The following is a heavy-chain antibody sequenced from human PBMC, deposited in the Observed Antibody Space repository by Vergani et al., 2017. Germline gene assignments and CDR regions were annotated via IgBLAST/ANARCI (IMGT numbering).Heavy chain of an antibody. V-gene: IGHV4-30-4*01. CDR3: ARVVSSSRNYYYYYYMDV. J-gene: IGHJ6*03. CDR2: IYYSGST. CDR1: GGSISSGDYY. Sequence: QVQLQESGPGLVKPSQTLSLTCTVSGGSISSGDYYWSWIRQPPGKGLEWIGYIYYSGSTYYNPSLKSRVTISVDTSKNQFSLKLSSVTAADTAVYYCARVVSSSRNYYYYYYMDVWGKGTTVTVSS. D-gene: IGHD2-2*01.